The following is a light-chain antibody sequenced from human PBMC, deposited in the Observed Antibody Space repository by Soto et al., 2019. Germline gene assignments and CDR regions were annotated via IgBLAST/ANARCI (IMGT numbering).Light chain of an antibody. CDR1: QGIRNY. CDR3: QKYNSAPFT. CDR2: AAS. V-gene: IGKV1-27*01. Sequence: DIQMTQSPSSLSASVGDRVTITCRASQGIRNYLAWYQQKPGKVPKLLIYAASTLQSGVPSRFSGSGSATDFTLTISSLHPEDVANYCCQKYNSAPFTFGPGTKVDIK. J-gene: IGKJ3*01.